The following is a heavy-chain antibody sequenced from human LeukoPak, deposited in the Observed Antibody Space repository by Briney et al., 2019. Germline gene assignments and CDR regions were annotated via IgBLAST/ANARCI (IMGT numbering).Heavy chain of an antibody. CDR2: INHSGST. CDR3: ARKRVVKHRGAFDI. Sequence: SETLSLTCAVYGGSFSGYYWGWIHQPPGKGLEWIGEINHSGSTNYNPSLKSRVTISVDTSKNQFSLKLSSVTAADTAVYYCARKRVVKHRGAFDIWGQGTMVTVSS. CDR1: GGSFSGYY. J-gene: IGHJ3*02. V-gene: IGHV4-34*01. D-gene: IGHD3-22*01.